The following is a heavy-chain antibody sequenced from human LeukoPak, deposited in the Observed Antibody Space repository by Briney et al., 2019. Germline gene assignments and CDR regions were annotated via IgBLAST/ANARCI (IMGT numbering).Heavy chain of an antibody. V-gene: IGHV3-7*05. CDR1: GFTFSTYW. D-gene: IGHD4-17*01. CDR2: IIQDGSEK. Sequence: PGGSLRLSCTASGFTFSTYWMSWIRQAPGKGLEWVANIIQDGSEKYYVDSVKGRFTISRDNAKNSLYLQMNSLRVEDTAVYYCARDKSYGDSEDYWGQGTLVTVSS. J-gene: IGHJ4*02. CDR3: ARDKSYGDSEDY.